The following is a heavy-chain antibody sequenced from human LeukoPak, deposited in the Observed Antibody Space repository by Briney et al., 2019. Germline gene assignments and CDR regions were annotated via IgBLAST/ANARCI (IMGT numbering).Heavy chain of an antibody. V-gene: IGHV1-18*01. CDR1: GYTFTSYG. Sequence: GASVKVSCKASGYTFTSYGISWVRQAPGQGLEWMGWISAYNGNTNYPQKLQGRVTMTTDTSTNTAYMELRSLRSDDAALYYCARDQGSGTYYSSAFDIWGQGTMVTVSS. CDR3: ARDQGSGTYYSSAFDI. J-gene: IGHJ3*02. CDR2: ISAYNGNT. D-gene: IGHD1-26*01.